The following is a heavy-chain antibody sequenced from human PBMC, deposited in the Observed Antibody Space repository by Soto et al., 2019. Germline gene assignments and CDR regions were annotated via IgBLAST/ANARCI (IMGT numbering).Heavy chain of an antibody. CDR3: ARDTADGGHPALSDY. D-gene: IGHD2-15*01. J-gene: IGHJ4*02. CDR1: GFTFICYG. Sequence: QVQLVESGGGVVQPGRSLRLSCAASGFTFICYGMHWVRQAPGKGLEWVAVIWHDGSNKYYGDSVKGRFTISRDNPRHTPYLQLDSLRTEDTAMYYCARDTADGGHPALSDYWGQGTLVTVSS. V-gene: IGHV3-33*01. CDR2: IWHDGSNK.